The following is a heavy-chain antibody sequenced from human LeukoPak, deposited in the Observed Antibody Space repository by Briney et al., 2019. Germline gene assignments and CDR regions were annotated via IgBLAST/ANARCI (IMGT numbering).Heavy chain of an antibody. Sequence: GWSLRLPCAASGFTFSSYAMSWVRQAPGNGLECVSAISGSGSSTYYGDSVKGRFTISRDNSKNTLYMQMNSLRAEDTAVYYCAKDRLRFDLATSDYWGQGTLVTVSS. CDR3: AKDRLRFDLATSDY. CDR1: GFTFSSYA. J-gene: IGHJ4*02. CDR2: ISGSGSST. V-gene: IGHV3-23*01. D-gene: IGHD3-3*01.